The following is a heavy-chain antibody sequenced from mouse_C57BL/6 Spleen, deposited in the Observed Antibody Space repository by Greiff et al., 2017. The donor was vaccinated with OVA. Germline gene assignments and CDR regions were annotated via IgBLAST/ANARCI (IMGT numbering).Heavy chain of an antibody. CDR1: GYSFTGYY. J-gene: IGHJ4*01. CDR2: INPRTGGT. V-gene: IGHV1-42*01. CDR3: CRGGGLHFYAMDY. D-gene: IGHD6-1*01. Sequence: VQLQQSGPELVKPGASVKISCKASGYSFTGYYMNWVKQSPEQSLEWIGEINPRTGGTTYNQKFKAKATLTVDKSSTTAYMHLKSLTSEDSAVSDCCRGGGLHFYAMDYWGQGTSVTVSS.